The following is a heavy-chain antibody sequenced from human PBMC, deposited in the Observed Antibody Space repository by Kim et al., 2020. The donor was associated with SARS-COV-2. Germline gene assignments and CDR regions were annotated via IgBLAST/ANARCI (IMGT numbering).Heavy chain of an antibody. CDR2: IYYSWST. CDR1: GGSISSYY. J-gene: IGHJ5*02. Sequence: SETRSLTCTVSGGSISSYYWSWIRQPPGKGLEWIGYIYYSWSTNYNPSLKCRVTISVDTSKNQFSLKLSSVTAADTAVYYCARHERPIAWFGELMGWFDPWGQGTLVTVSS. V-gene: IGHV4-59*08. CDR3: ARHERPIAWFGELMGWFDP. D-gene: IGHD3-10*01.